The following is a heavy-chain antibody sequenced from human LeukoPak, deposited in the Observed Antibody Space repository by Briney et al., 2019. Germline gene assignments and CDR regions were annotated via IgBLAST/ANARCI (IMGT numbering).Heavy chain of an antibody. CDR1: GGSISNYF. D-gene: IGHD3-10*01. CDR2: IYYTGST. CDR3: ARTLLLWFGELSGWFDP. Sequence: PSETLSLTCTVSGGSISNYFWSWIRQPPGKGLEWIGYIYYTGSTNYNPSLKSRVTISVDTSKNQFSLKLSSVTAADTAVYYCARTLLLWFGELSGWFDPWGQGTLVTVSS. J-gene: IGHJ5*02. V-gene: IGHV4-59*01.